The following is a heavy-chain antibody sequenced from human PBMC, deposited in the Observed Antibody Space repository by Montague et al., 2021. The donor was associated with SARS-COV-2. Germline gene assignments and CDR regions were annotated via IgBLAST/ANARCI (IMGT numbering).Heavy chain of an antibody. Sequence: SETLSLTCSVSGGSLKNYCWSWIRQPPGKELEWMGYIDYSGSTNYNPSLRFRLTLSVDTSSNQFSLKLNSLTSADTAVYYCARIHSSGWAYFFDYWGQGTLVSVSS. J-gene: IGHJ4*02. CDR1: GGSLKNYC. V-gene: IGHV4-59*01. CDR2: IDYSGST. CDR3: ARIHSSGWAYFFDY. D-gene: IGHD6-19*01.